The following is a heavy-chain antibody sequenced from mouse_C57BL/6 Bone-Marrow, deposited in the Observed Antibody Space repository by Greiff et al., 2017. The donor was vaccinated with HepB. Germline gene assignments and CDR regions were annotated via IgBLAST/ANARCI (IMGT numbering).Heavy chain of an antibody. J-gene: IGHJ1*03. Sequence: QVQLQQSGPELVKPGASVKISCKASGYTFTDYYINWVKQRPGQGLEWIGWIFPGSGSTYYNEKFKGKATLTVDKSSSTAYMLLSSLTSEDSAVYFCARTTTVVAGDWYFDVWGTGTTVTVSS. CDR1: GYTFTDYY. D-gene: IGHD1-1*01. CDR3: ARTTTVVAGDWYFDV. CDR2: IFPGSGST. V-gene: IGHV1-75*01.